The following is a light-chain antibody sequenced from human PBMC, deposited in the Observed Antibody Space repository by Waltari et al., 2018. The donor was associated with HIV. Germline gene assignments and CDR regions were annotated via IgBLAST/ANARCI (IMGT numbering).Light chain of an antibody. CDR1: SSAVGDHNY. Sequence: QSALTQPRSVSGSPGQSVTISCTGTSSAVGDHNYVSWYQHHPGKAPKLIIYDVSKRPSGVPDRFSGPKSGNTVSLTISGLQAEDEGDYYYCSYVGGYTFVFGGGTKLTVL. CDR2: DVS. CDR3: CSYVGGYTFV. V-gene: IGLV2-11*01. J-gene: IGLJ3*02.